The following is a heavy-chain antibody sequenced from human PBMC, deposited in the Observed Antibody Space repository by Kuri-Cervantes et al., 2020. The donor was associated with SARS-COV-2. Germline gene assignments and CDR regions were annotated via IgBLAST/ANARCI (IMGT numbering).Heavy chain of an antibody. CDR1: GFTFGDYA. Sequence: GESLKISCPASGFTFGDYAMSWFRQAPGKGLEWVGFIRSKAYGGTTEYAASVKGRFTISRDDSKSIAYLQMNSLKTEDTAVYYCTRDRKLWSPGPLLFDYWGQGTLVTVSS. V-gene: IGHV3-49*03. J-gene: IGHJ4*02. D-gene: IGHD5-18*01. CDR3: TRDRKLWSPGPLLFDY. CDR2: IRSKAYGGTT.